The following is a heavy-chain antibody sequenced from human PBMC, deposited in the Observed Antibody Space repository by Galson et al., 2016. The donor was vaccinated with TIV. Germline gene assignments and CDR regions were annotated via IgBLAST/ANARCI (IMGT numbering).Heavy chain of an antibody. D-gene: IGHD1-14*01. CDR2: IDGSATRS. Sequence: SLRLSCAVSGFSFSNYGMNWVRQAPGKGLEWVSDIDGSATRSFYADSVKGRFTISKDNSKYTLYLQMNSPRAEDTAVYYCAKVNRDGDYYFCDVDVWGHGTMVTVSS. CDR1: GFSFSNYG. V-gene: IGHV3-23*01. CDR3: AKVNRDGDYYFCDVDV. J-gene: IGHJ6*02.